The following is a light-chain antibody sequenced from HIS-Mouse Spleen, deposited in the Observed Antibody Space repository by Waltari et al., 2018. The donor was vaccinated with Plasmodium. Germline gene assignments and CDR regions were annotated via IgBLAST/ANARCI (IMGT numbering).Light chain of an antibody. CDR3: GTWDSSLSAGV. CDR1: RLNPGNKY. V-gene: IGLV1-51*01. J-gene: IGLJ3*02. Sequence: QSVLTQPPSVSAAPGQKVTISCSCSRLNPGNKYVSWYRQLPGPAPKLLIYDNNKRPSGIPDRFSGSKSGTSATLGITGLQTGDEADYYCGTWDSSLSAGVFGGGTKLTVL. CDR2: DNN.